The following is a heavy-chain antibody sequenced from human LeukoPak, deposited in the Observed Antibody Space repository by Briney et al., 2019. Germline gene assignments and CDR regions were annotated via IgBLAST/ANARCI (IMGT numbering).Heavy chain of an antibody. Sequence: GGSLRLSCAASGFTFSNFAMSWVRQAPGKGLEWVSALGGSGGDTYFADSVKGRFTISRDNSKNTLYLQMNSLRAEDTAVYYCAKVGGKYYYDSSGYYLDYWGQGTLVTVSS. D-gene: IGHD3-22*01. CDR3: AKVGGKYYYDSSGYYLDY. CDR1: GFTFSNFA. V-gene: IGHV3-23*01. CDR2: LGGSGGDT. J-gene: IGHJ4*02.